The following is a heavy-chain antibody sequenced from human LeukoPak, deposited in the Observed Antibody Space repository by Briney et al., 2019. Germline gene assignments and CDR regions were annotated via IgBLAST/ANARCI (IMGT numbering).Heavy chain of an antibody. CDR3: ARDLYHGYCDYYMGV. Sequence: GASLKVSCKASGYTFTGYYMHWVRQAPGQGREWMGRINPNSCGTNYAQKFQGRVTMTRDTSISTAYMELSRLRSDDTAVYYCARDLYHGYCDYYMGVWGKGTTVTVSS. V-gene: IGHV1-2*06. D-gene: IGHD3-16*02. CDR1: GYTFTGYY. J-gene: IGHJ6*03. CDR2: INPNSCGT.